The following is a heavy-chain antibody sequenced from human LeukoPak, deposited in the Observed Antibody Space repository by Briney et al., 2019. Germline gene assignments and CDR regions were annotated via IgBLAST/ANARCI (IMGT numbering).Heavy chain of an antibody. V-gene: IGHV4-39*07. Sequence: SETLSLTCTVSGGSISSSSYYWGWIRQPPGKGLEWIGSIYYSGSTYYNPSLKSRVTISVDTSKNQFSLKLSSVTAADTAVYYCARDERLEIVVPPRVWGQGTTVTVSS. CDR1: GGSISSSSYY. CDR2: IYYSGST. CDR3: ARDERLEIVVPPRV. J-gene: IGHJ6*02. D-gene: IGHD3-22*01.